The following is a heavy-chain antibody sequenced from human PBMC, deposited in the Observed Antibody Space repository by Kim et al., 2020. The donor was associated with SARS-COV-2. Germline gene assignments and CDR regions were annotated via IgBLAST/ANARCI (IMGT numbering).Heavy chain of an antibody. J-gene: IGHJ4*02. Sequence: AQKFQGRVTMTRDTSITTAYMELSRLTSDDTAVYYCARDGAGNWNYGADYWGQGTLVTVSS. V-gene: IGHV1-2*02. D-gene: IGHD1-7*01. CDR3: ARDGAGNWNYGADY.